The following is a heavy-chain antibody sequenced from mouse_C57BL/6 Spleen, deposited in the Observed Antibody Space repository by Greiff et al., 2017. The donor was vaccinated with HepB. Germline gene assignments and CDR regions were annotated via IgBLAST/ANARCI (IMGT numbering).Heavy chain of an antibody. Sequence: VQLVESGGGLVQPKGSLKLSCAASGFSFNTYAMNWVRQAPGKGLEWVARIRSKSNNYATYYADSVKDRFTISRDDSESMLYLQMNNLKTEDTAMYYCVRHKSNYVMDYWGQGTSVTVSS. CDR1: GFSFNTYA. D-gene: IGHD2-5*01. CDR2: IRSKSNNYAT. J-gene: IGHJ4*01. CDR3: VRHKSNYVMDY. V-gene: IGHV10-1*01.